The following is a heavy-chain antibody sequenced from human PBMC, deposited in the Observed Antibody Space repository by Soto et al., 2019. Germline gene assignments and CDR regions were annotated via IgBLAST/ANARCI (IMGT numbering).Heavy chain of an antibody. Sequence: EVQLLESGGGLVQPGGSLRLSCAASGFTFSSYSMSWVRQAPGKGLEWVSSISGSGGNTYYADSVKGRFTISRDNTKNTLYLQMNSLGAEDTAVYYCARVFSSPRPGLGSFDSWGQGTLVTVSS. CDR1: GFTFSSYS. CDR3: ARVFSSPRPGLGSFDS. J-gene: IGHJ4*02. V-gene: IGHV3-23*01. CDR2: ISGSGGNT. D-gene: IGHD2-2*01.